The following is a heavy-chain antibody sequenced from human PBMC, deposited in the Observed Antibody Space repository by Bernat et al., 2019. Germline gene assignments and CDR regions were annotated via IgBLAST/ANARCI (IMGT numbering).Heavy chain of an antibody. CDR3: ASVFGGNSAYWYFDL. J-gene: IGHJ2*01. V-gene: IGHV4-59*01. CDR2: IYYSGST. Sequence: QVQLQESGPGLVKPSETLSLTCTVSGGSISSYYWSWIRQPPGKGLEWIGYIYYSGSTNYNPSLKSRVTISVDTAKNTFSLKLTSVTAADTAVYYCASVFGGNSAYWYFDLWGRGTLVTVSS. CDR1: GGSISSYY. D-gene: IGHD4-23*01.